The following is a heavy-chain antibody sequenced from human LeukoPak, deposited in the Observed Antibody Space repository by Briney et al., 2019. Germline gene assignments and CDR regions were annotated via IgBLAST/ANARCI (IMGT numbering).Heavy chain of an antibody. V-gene: IGHV1-18*04. CDR1: GYIFTSYG. D-gene: IGHD2-2*02. CDR3: ARDRYCISTTCYNDYFGY. Sequence: ASVKVSCKASGYIFTSYGISWVRQAPGQGLEWMGWISVYNGNTNDAQKLQGRVTMTTDTSTSAAYMELRSLRSDDTAVYYCARDRYCISTTCYNDYFGYWGQGTLVTVSS. CDR2: ISVYNGNT. J-gene: IGHJ4*02.